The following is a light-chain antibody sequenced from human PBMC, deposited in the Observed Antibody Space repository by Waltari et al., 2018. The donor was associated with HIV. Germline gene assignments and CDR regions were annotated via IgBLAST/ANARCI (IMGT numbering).Light chain of an antibody. Sequence: DIQMTQSPSSLSASVGDRVTITCQASHDIINYLNWYQQKPGKAPKLLIYDASNLEAGVPSRFSGSGSGTDFTFAISSLQPEDIATYYCQHYVNLTWTFGQGTKVEI. J-gene: IGKJ1*01. CDR1: HDIINY. CDR3: QHYVNLTWT. V-gene: IGKV1-33*01. CDR2: DAS.